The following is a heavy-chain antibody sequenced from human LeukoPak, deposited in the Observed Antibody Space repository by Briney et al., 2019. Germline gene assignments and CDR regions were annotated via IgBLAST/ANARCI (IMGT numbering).Heavy chain of an antibody. CDR2: IIPIFGTA. J-gene: IGHJ5*02. Sequence: SVKVSCKASGGTFSSYAISWVRQAPGQGLEWMGGIIPIFGTANYAHKFQGRVTITTHESTSTAYMELSSQRSEDTAVYYCARDFSSGYDSPILNWLDPWGQGTLVTVSS. V-gene: IGHV1-69*05. CDR1: GGTFSSYA. CDR3: ARDFSSGYDSPILNWLDP. D-gene: IGHD5-12*01.